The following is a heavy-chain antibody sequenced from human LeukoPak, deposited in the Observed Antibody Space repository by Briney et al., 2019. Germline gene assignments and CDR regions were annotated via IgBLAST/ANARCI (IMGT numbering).Heavy chain of an antibody. J-gene: IGHJ4*02. V-gene: IGHV3-23*01. D-gene: IGHD2-21*01. CDR3: AKPGEPSNYYFDY. CDR1: GFTFSTYD. Sequence: GGSLRLSCTASGFTFSTYDMSWVRQAPGKGLEWVSTVRVNGRSTFYADSVKGRFTISRDNSKNTLYLQMSSLRAEDTALYYCAKPGEPSNYYFDYWGQGALVTVSA. CDR2: VRVNGRST.